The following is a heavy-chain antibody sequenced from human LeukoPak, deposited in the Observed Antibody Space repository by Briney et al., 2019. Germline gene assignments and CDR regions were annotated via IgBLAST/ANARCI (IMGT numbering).Heavy chain of an antibody. D-gene: IGHD4-11*01. J-gene: IGHJ6*03. CDR3: ARLDYSIQPAKYYYYYMDV. CDR2: IYHSGST. Sequence: SETLSLTCAVSGGSISSGGYSWSWIRQPPGKGLEWIGYIYHSGSTYYNPSLKSRVTISVDTSKNQFSLKLSSVTAADTAVYYCARLDYSIQPAKYYYYYMDVWGKGTTVTVSS. V-gene: IGHV4-30-2*01. CDR1: GGSISSGGYS.